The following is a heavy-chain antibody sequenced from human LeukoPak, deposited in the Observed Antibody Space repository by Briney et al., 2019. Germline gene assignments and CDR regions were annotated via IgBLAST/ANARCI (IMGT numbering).Heavy chain of an antibody. CDR3: ARGRSGYSSGWYTDYNWFDP. CDR2: IGTAGDT. Sequence: GGSLRLSCAASGFTFSSYDMHWVRQATGKGPEWVSAIGTAGDTYYPGSVKGRSTISRENAKNSLYLQMNSLRAGDTAVYYCARGRSGYSSGWYTDYNWFDPWGQGTLVTVSS. D-gene: IGHD6-19*01. CDR1: GFTFSSYD. V-gene: IGHV3-13*01. J-gene: IGHJ5*02.